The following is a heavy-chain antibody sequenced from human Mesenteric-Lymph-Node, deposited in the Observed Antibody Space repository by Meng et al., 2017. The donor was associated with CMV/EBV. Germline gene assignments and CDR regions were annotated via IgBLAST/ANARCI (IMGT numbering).Heavy chain of an antibody. CDR1: GFGFISYG. CDR2: IWYDGSNK. CDR3: ARVGASFALDH. J-gene: IGHJ5*02. D-gene: IGHD1-26*01. V-gene: IGHV3-33*01. Sequence: CEASGFGFISYGMQWVRQAPGEGLEWVAVIWYDGSNKDYVDSVKGRFTVSRDNSKNTLYLQMNSLRAEDTAVYYCARVGASFALDHWGQGTLVTVSS.